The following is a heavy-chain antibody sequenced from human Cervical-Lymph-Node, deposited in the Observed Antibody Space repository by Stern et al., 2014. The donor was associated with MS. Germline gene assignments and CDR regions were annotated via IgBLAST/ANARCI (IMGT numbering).Heavy chain of an antibody. CDR3: TRRGASGYFDS. V-gene: IGHV5-51*03. Sequence: EVQLVQSRAEVKKPGESLKISCQGSGYYFASYSIGWVRQMPGKGLEWMGIIYPGDSETSYRPSFQGQVTISVDKSINTAYLQWSSLKASDTAMYYCTRRGASGYFDSWGQGTQVTISS. J-gene: IGHJ4*02. CDR1: GYYFASYS. CDR2: IYPGDSET. D-gene: IGHD3-10*01.